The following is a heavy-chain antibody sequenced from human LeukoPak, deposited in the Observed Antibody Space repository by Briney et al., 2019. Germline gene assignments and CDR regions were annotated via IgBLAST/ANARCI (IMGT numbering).Heavy chain of an antibody. V-gene: IGHV3-23*01. CDR3: AKDEYGSGRYDY. J-gene: IGHJ4*02. D-gene: IGHD3-10*01. CDR2: ISGSGGST. Sequence: PGGSLRLSCAASGCTFSSYAMSWVRQAPGKGLEWVSAISGSGGSTYYADSVKGRFTISRDNSKNTLYLQMNSLRAEDTAVYYCAKDEYGSGRYDYWGQGTLVTVSS. CDR1: GCTFSSYA.